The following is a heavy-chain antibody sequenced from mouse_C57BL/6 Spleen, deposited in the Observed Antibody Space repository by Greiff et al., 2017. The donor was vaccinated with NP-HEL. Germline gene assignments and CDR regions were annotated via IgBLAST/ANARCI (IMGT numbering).Heavy chain of an antibody. CDR2: IYPGGGYT. V-gene: IGHV1-63*01. Sequence: VQLQQSGPELVKPGASVKMSCKASGYTFTNYWIGWAKQRPGHGLEWIGDIYPGGGYTNYNEKFKGKATLTADKSSRTAYMQFSSLTSEDSAIYYCARYYYGSSYGYCDVWGTGTTVTVSS. CDR3: ARYYYGSSYGYCDV. J-gene: IGHJ1*03. D-gene: IGHD1-1*01. CDR1: GYTFTNYW.